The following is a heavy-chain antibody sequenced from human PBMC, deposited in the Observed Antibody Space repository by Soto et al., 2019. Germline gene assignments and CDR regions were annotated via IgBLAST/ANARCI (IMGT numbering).Heavy chain of an antibody. CDR2: INSGGGT. CDR1: GFTFSSYA. J-gene: IGHJ3*02. D-gene: IGHD3-9*01. V-gene: IGHV3-23*01. CDR3: ARDPWGTLTGAFDI. Sequence: EVQLLESGGGLVQPGGSLRLSCAASGFTFSSYAMSWVHQAPGKGLEWVSTINSGGGTYYADSVKGRFTISRDNSMDTLYVQMNSLRAEDTAVYYCARDPWGTLTGAFDIWGQGTMVTVSS.